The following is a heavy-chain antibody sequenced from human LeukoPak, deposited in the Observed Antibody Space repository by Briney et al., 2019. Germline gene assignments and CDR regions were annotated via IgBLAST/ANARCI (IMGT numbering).Heavy chain of an antibody. CDR3: ARGQGAHDSSGYYYYYYYYYMDV. J-gene: IGHJ6*03. V-gene: IGHV4-34*01. CDR2: INHSGST. CDR1: GGSFSGYY. D-gene: IGHD3-22*01. Sequence: PSETLSLTCAVYGGSFSGYYWSWIRQPPGKGLEWIGEINHSGSTNYNPSLKSRVTISVDTSKNQFSLKLSTVTAADTAVYYCARGQGAHDSSGYYYYYYYYYMDVWGKGTTVTVSS.